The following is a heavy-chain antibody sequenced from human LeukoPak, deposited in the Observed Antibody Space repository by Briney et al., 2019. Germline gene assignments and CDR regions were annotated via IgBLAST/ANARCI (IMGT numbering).Heavy chain of an antibody. CDR3: VKDLHESAYEFY. Sequence: GGCLRLSCSASGFPFSNYGVQWVRQAPGKGLEYVSGISTSGDSTWYADSVKGRFTISRDNSKNTLYLQMISLRPEDTGVYYCVKDLHESAYEFYWGRGALVTVSS. CDR2: ISTSGDST. CDR1: GFPFSNYG. D-gene: IGHD5-12*01. J-gene: IGHJ4*02. V-gene: IGHV3-64D*06.